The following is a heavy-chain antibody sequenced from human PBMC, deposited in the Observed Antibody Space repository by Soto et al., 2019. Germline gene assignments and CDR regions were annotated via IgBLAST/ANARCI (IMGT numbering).Heavy chain of an antibody. CDR2: IKQDGSEK. Sequence: EVQLVESGGGLVQPGGSLRLSCAASGSTFSSYWMSWVRQAPGKGLEWVANIKQDGSEKYYVDSVKGRFTISRDNAKNSLYLQMNSLRAEDTAVYYCARDGYYGHYYGTDVWGQGTTVTVSS. CDR1: GSTFSSYW. V-gene: IGHV3-7*01. J-gene: IGHJ6*02. CDR3: ARDGYYGHYYGTDV. D-gene: IGHD3-10*01.